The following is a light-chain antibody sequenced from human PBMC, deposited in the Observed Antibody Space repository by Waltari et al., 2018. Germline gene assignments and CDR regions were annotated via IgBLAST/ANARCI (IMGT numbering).Light chain of an antibody. CDR1: QSVSSY. J-gene: IGKJ4*01. V-gene: IGKV3-11*01. CDR2: DAS. Sequence: EIVLTQSPATLSLSPGERATLSCRASQSVSSYLAWYQQKPGQAPRLLIYDASNRVTGIPARFSGSGSGTDFTLTISSLDPEDFAVYYCQQRSIWPVTFGGGTKVGIK. CDR3: QQRSIWPVT.